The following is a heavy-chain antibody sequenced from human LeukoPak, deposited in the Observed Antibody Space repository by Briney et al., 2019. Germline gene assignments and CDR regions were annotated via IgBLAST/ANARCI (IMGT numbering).Heavy chain of an antibody. V-gene: IGHV3-21*01. CDR2: ISSSSSYI. Sequence: GGSLRLSCAASGFTFSSYSMNWVRQAPGKGLEWVSSISSSSSYIYYADSVKGRFTISRDNAKNSLYLQMNSLRAEDTAVYYCARRPSSGWPFGYWGQGTLVTVSS. CDR1: GFTFSSYS. J-gene: IGHJ4*02. D-gene: IGHD6-19*01. CDR3: ARRPSSGWPFGY.